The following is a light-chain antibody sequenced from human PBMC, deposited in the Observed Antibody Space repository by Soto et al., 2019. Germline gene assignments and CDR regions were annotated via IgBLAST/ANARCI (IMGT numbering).Light chain of an antibody. V-gene: IGLV2-8*01. J-gene: IGLJ2*01. CDR3: ASHAGSSAV. CDR2: DVS. Sequence: QSALTQPPSASGSPGQSVTISCTGTSSDVGGYNYVSWYQQHPGKAPKVIIYDVSKRPSGVPDRFSGSKSGNTASLTVSGLQTEDDADYYCASHAGSSAVFGGGTKHTVL. CDR1: SSDVGGYNY.